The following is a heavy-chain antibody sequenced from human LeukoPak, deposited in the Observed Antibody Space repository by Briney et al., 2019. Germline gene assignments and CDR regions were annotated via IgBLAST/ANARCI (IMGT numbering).Heavy chain of an antibody. Sequence: GGSLRLSCAASGFTFSDYYMSWIRQAPGKGLEWVSYISSSSSYTNYADSVKGRFTISRDNAKNSLYLQMNSLRAEDTALYYCAKSRGQYGDYLFYYYGMDVWGQGTTVTVSS. J-gene: IGHJ6*02. CDR2: ISSSSSYT. CDR3: AKSRGQYGDYLFYYYGMDV. CDR1: GFTFSDYY. V-gene: IGHV3-11*03. D-gene: IGHD4-17*01.